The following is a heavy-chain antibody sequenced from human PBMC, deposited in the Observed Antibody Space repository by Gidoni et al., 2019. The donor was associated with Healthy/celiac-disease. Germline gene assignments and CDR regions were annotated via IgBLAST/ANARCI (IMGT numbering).Heavy chain of an antibody. J-gene: IGHJ4*02. Sequence: EVQLLESGGGLVQPGGSLRLSCAASGFTFSSYAIGWVRQAPGKGLEWVSAISGSGGSTYYADSVKGRFTISRDNSKNTLYLQMNSLRAEDTAVYYCAKDWGYSSSGPIDYWGQGTLVTVSS. CDR2: ISGSGGST. CDR1: GFTFSSYA. CDR3: AKDWGYSSSGPIDY. V-gene: IGHV3-23*01. D-gene: IGHD6-13*01.